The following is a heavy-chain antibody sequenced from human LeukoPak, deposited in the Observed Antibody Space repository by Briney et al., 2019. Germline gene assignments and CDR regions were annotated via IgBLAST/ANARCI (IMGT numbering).Heavy chain of an antibody. CDR3: VPNAAICGGDCHFDS. J-gene: IGHJ4*02. CDR1: GFTFTTYS. Sequence: GGSPRLSSAASGFTFTTYSMNWVRHAPRKRLEWVSYISGSSSTIYYADSVKGRFTISRDSAKNSLYLQMNSLRAEDTAVYYCVPNAAICGGDCHFDSWGQGTLVTVSS. CDR2: ISGSSSTI. D-gene: IGHD2-21*02. V-gene: IGHV3-48*01.